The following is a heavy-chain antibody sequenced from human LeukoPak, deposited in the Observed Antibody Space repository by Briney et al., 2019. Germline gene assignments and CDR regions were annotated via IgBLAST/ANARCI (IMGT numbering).Heavy chain of an antibody. V-gene: IGHV1-46*01. CDR1: GYTFTSYY. Sequence: ASVKVSCKASGYTFTSYYMHWVRRAPGQGLEWMGIINPSSGSTRYAQKFQGRVTMTRDTSTSTVYMELSSLRSEDTAVYYCAKQGPRYCSSASCYDDAFDIWGQGTMVTVPS. CDR2: INPSSGST. J-gene: IGHJ3*02. D-gene: IGHD2-2*01. CDR3: AKQGPRYCSSASCYDDAFDI.